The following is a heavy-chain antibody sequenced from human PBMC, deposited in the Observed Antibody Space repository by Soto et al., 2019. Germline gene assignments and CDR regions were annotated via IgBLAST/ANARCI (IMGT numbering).Heavy chain of an antibody. CDR3: ARFYMVRGVMGAFDI. V-gene: IGHV4-31*03. D-gene: IGHD3-10*01. CDR2: IYYIGST. Sequence: SETLSLTCTVSGGSISSGGYYWSWIRQHPGKGLEWIGYIYYIGSTHYNPSLKSRVSISVDTSKNQFSLKLSSVTAADTAVYYCARFYMVRGVMGAFDIWGQGTMVTVSS. J-gene: IGHJ3*02. CDR1: GGSISSGGYY.